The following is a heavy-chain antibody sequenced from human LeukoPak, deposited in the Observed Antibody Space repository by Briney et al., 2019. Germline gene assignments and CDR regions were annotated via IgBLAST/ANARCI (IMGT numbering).Heavy chain of an antibody. V-gene: IGHV3-7*01. D-gene: IGHD3-10*01. Sequence: PGGSLRLSCAASGFTFSSYWMSWVRQAPGKGLEWVANIKQDGSEKYYVDSVKGRFTISRDNAKNSLYLQMNSLRAEDTAVYYCARDNYYGSGSRLYYFDYWGQGTLVTVSS. J-gene: IGHJ4*02. CDR3: ARDNYYGSGSRLYYFDY. CDR1: GFTFSSYW. CDR2: IKQDGSEK.